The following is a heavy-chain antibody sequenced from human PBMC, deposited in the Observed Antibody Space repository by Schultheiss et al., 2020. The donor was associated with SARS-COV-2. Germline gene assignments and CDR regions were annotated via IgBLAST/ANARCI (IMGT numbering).Heavy chain of an antibody. CDR1: GGSISSYC. Sequence: SETLSLTCTVSGGSISSYCWSWIRQPPGKGLEWIGYIYYSGSTNYNPSLKSRVTISVDTSKNQFSLKLSSVTAADTALYYCARGGFIFGMDVWGQGTPVTVSS. CDR2: IYYSGST. J-gene: IGHJ6*02. V-gene: IGHV4-59*12. D-gene: IGHD3-16*02. CDR3: ARGGFIFGMDV.